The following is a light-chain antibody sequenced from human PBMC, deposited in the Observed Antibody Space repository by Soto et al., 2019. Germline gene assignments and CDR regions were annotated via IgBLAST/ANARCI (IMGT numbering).Light chain of an antibody. V-gene: IGLV2-23*01. Sequence: QSALTQPASVSGSPGQSITISCTGTSSDVGTYNLVSWYQQHPVKAPKLMIYEGSKRPSGVSNRFSGSKSGNTASLTISGLQAEDEADYYCLSYAGSGNVLLGGGTKLTVL. CDR1: SSDVGTYNL. CDR2: EGS. J-gene: IGLJ2*01. CDR3: LSYAGSGNVL.